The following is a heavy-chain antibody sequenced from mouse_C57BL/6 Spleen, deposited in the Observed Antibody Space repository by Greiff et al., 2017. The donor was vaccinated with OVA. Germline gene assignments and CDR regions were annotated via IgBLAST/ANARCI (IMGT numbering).Heavy chain of an antibody. J-gene: IGHJ2*01. Sequence: QVQLKQSGAELVKPGASVKLSCKASGYTFTSYWMQWVKQRPGQGLEWIGEIDPSDSYTNYNQKFKGKATLTVDTSSSTAYMQLSSLTSEDSAVYYCARTTVVVHFDYWGKGTTLTVSS. CDR3: ARTTVVVHFDY. D-gene: IGHD1-1*01. CDR2: IDPSDSYT. CDR1: GYTFTSYW. V-gene: IGHV1-50*01.